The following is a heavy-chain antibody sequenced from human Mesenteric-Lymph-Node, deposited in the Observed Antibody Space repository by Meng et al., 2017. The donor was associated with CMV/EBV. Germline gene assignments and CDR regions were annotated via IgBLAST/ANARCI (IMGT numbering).Heavy chain of an antibody. Sequence: RLQEPGPVLVKPSETLSLSGIVSGDTISNSTYYWTWIRQPPGKGLEWIGSVHHSGTTYYNPSLKGRLTISVDTSANLFSLRLTTVTAADTATYYCARRGNYDSDYSEYWGQGTLVTVFS. CDR1: GDTISNSTYY. CDR2: VHHSGTT. D-gene: IGHD3-22*01. J-gene: IGHJ4*02. CDR3: ARRGNYDSDYSEY. V-gene: IGHV4-39*01.